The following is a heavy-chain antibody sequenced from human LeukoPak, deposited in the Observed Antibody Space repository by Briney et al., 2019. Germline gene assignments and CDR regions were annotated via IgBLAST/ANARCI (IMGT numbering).Heavy chain of an antibody. D-gene: IGHD5-18*01. J-gene: IGHJ5*02. CDR2: IYYSGST. Sequence: SETLSLTCTVSGGSISSGGYYWSWIRQHPGKGLEWIGYIYYSGSTNYNPSLKSRVTISVDTSKNQFSLKLSSVTAADTAVYYCARLGYSYGYLNWFDPWGQGTLSPSPQ. CDR1: GGSISSGGYY. CDR3: ARLGYSYGYLNWFDP. V-gene: IGHV4-61*08.